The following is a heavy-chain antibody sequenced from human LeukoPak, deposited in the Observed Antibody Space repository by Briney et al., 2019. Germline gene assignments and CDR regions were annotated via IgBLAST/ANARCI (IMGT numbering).Heavy chain of an antibody. D-gene: IGHD4-17*01. J-gene: IGHJ4*02. Sequence: SLRLSCATSGFTFDEYAMHWVRQAPGKGLVWVSGIRWNSDTIAYAGSVKGRFTISRDNAKNSLYLQMNSLRAEDTALYYCAEDRDYGDLGVGFDFWGQGTLVTVSS. CDR1: GFTFDEYA. V-gene: IGHV3-9*01. CDR3: AEDRDYGDLGVGFDF. CDR2: IRWNSDTI.